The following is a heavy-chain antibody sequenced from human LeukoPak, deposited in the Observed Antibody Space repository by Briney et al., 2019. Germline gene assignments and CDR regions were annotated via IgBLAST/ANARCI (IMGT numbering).Heavy chain of an antibody. CDR2: ISYDGGNK. J-gene: IGHJ4*02. D-gene: IGHD1-26*01. CDR1: GFTFSSYA. V-gene: IGHV3-30-3*01. Sequence: GGPLRLSCTASGFTFSSYAIHWVRQAPGKGLEWVAVISYDGGNKYYADSVRGRFTISRDNSKNTLYLQMNSLRVEDTAVYYCAKAVGGSYYDYWGQGTLVTVSS. CDR3: AKAVGGSYYDY.